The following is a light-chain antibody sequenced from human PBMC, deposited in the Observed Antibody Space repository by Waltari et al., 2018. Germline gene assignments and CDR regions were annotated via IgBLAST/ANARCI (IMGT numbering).Light chain of an antibody. CDR2: WTA. J-gene: IGKJ2*01. Sequence: DIVMTQSPDSLAVSLGERATINCKSSQSVLYSANNKNCLAWYQQKPGQRPKLLIYWTATRESGVPDRFSGSGSGTDFTLTISSLQAEDVAIYYCQQYYSSPYNFGQGTKLEIK. CDR1: QSVLYSANNKNC. V-gene: IGKV4-1*01. CDR3: QQYYSSPYN.